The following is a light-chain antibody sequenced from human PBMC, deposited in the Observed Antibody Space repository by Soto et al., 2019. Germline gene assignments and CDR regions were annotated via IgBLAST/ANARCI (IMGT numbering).Light chain of an antibody. CDR1: QSVTSSY. J-gene: IGKJ1*01. CDR2: GAS. CDR3: QQYGTSPTGT. Sequence: VVLTQSPGTLSLSPGERATLSRRASQSVTSSYLAWYQQKPSQAHRLLIYGASRRATGIPDRFSGSGSGTDFTLTISRLEPEDFAVYYCQQYGTSPTGTFGQGTKVDIK. V-gene: IGKV3-20*01.